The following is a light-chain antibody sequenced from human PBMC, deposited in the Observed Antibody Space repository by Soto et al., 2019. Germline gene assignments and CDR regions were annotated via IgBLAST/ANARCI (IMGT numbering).Light chain of an antibody. Sequence: ETVVTQSPATLSLSPGERATLSCRASQNVDRYVVWYQQKPGQAPRLLIYDATNRATGIPARFSGSGSGTAFTLTISSLEPEDSAVYYCLQRRNWPPIAFGQGTRLEIK. V-gene: IGKV3-11*01. J-gene: IGKJ5*01. CDR2: DAT. CDR1: QNVDRY. CDR3: LQRRNWPPIA.